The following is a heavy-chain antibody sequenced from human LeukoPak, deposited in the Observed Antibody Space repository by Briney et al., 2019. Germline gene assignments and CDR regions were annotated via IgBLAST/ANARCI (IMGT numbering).Heavy chain of an antibody. V-gene: IGHV4-30-4*08. Sequence: PSQTLSLTCTVSGGSISSGDYYWSWIRQPPGKGLEWIGYIYYSGSTYYNPSLESRVTISVDTSKNQFSLKLSSVTAADTAVYYCAREESDWYFDLWGRGTLVTVSS. CDR2: IYYSGST. CDR1: GGSISSGDYY. CDR3: AREESDWYFDL. J-gene: IGHJ2*01.